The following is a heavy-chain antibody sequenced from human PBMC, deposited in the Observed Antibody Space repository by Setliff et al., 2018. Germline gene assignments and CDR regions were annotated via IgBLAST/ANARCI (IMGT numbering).Heavy chain of an antibody. D-gene: IGHD5-18*01. CDR3: VRERVDTRSSTDYRYYMDV. CDR2: TIPVFGTT. Sequence: GASVKVSCKASGGTFRNYGISWVRQAPGQGLEWMGGTIPVFGTTDYSQKFQGRVTIIADESTSTAFMQLSSLRSEDTAVYYCVRERVDTRSSTDYRYYMDVWGKGTTVTVSS. CDR1: GGTFRNYG. J-gene: IGHJ6*03. V-gene: IGHV1-69*13.